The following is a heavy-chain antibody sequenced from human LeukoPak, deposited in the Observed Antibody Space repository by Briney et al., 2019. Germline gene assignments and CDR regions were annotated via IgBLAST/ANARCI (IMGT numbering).Heavy chain of an antibody. D-gene: IGHD3-10*01. CDR1: GDSISNSAYY. V-gene: IGHV4-39*01. CDR3: ARKTPGTSVDV. CDR2: ITNTGNT. Sequence: PSETLSLTCTVSGDSISNSAYYWVWIRQPPGKGLEWIGTITNTGNTYSNLSLKSRVTISIDTSKTQISLKLTSVTAADTAVFYCARKTPGTSVDVWGQGTPVTVSS. J-gene: IGHJ6*02.